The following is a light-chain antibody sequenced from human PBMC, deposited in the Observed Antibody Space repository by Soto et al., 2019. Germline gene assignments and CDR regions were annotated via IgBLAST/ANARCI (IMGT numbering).Light chain of an antibody. J-gene: IGKJ4*01. CDR1: QSVSSSY. CDR2: DAS. CDR3: QQYGSSLT. V-gene: IGKV3-20*01. Sequence: EIVLTQSPGTLSLSPGERATLSCRASQSVSSSYLAWYQQKPGQAPRLLIYDASSRATGIPDRFSGSGSGTDFTLTISRLEPEDFAVYSCQQYGSSLTFGEGTKVEIK.